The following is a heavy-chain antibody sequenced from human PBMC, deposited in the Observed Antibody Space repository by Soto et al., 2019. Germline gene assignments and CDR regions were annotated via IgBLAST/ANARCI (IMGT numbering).Heavy chain of an antibody. CDR2: IWSDGNKE. Sequence: QVQLVESGGGVVQPGRSLRLSCVGSGFPFCHYGMHWVRQAPGKGLEWVAVIWSDGNKESYADSVKGRFAISRDNSKDTLYLEMNSLRVEDTAVYFCARDRNGGWFHMDVWGQGNTVSVSS. V-gene: IGHV3-33*01. D-gene: IGHD6-19*01. CDR1: GFPFCHYG. CDR3: ARDRNGGWFHMDV. J-gene: IGHJ6*02.